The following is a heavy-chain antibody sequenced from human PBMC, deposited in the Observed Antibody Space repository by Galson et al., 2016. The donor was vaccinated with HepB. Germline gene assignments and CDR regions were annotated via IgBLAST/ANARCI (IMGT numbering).Heavy chain of an antibody. CDR3: ARDRNYCSSSTCYDVFDI. D-gene: IGHD2-2*01. Sequence: SLRLSCAASGFSFSNSGMSWVRQAPGRGLEWVSGITRSGDATHYADFVKGRFTTSRDNAKYSLYLQMNSLRAEDTAVYYCARDRNYCSSSTCYDVFDIWGQGTMVTVSS. J-gene: IGHJ3*02. CDR1: GFSFSNSG. CDR2: ITRSGDAT. V-gene: IGHV3-23*01.